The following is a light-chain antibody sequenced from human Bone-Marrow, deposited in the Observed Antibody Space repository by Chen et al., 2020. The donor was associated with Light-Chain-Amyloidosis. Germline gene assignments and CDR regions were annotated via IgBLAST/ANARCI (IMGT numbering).Light chain of an antibody. CDR2: KAS. CDR3: QQYSSSSLT. Sequence: DIQMTQSPSTLSASVGDRVTITCRASQTMSNWLAWYQQKPGKAPKLLIYKASTLETGVTSRFSGSGSGTEFTLTISSLQPDDFATYYCQQYSSSSLTFGQGIKVEIK. V-gene: IGKV1-5*03. CDR1: QTMSNW. J-gene: IGKJ1*01.